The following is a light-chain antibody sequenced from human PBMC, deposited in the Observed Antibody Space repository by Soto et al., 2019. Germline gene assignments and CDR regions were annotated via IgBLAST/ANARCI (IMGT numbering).Light chain of an antibody. J-gene: IGLJ3*02. Sequence: QCVVSQPPSASATPGQRVTISCSGSDPNIGRNFVYWYQQLAGTAPKLLVFRNDQRPSGVPDRISGSKSGTAASLAISGLRSEYEADYYCASWDDSLSVWVFGGGTKVTVL. CDR1: DPNIGRNF. V-gene: IGLV1-47*01. CDR3: ASWDDSLSVWV. CDR2: RND.